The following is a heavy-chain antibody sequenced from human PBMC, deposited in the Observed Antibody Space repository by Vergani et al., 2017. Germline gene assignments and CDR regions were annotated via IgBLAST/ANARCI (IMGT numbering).Heavy chain of an antibody. V-gene: IGHV1-46*03. CDR3: ARRDYGILAGYRY. J-gene: IGHJ4*02. D-gene: IGHD3-9*01. CDR2: INPSGSHT. Sequence: QVQVVQSGAEVKKSGASVKVSCKTSGYTFSNYYMHWVRQAPGQGLEWMGIINPSGSHTNYAQKFQGRVTMNRDTSTSTVYMELSSLRSEDTAIYYCARRDYGILAGYRYWGQGTLVTVSA. CDR1: GYTFSNYY.